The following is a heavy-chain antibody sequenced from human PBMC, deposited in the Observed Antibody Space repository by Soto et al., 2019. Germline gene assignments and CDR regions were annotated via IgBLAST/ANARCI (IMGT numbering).Heavy chain of an antibody. CDR3: AREIPVAGYSLDY. CDR1: GYTFTGYY. CDR2: INPNSGGT. D-gene: IGHD6-19*01. V-gene: IGHV1-2*04. J-gene: IGHJ4*02. Sequence: ASVKVSCKASGYTFTGYYMHWVRQAPGQGLEWMGWINPNSGGTNYAQKFQGWVTITRDTSISTAYMELSRLRSDDTAVYYCAREIPVAGYSLDYWGQGTLVTVSS.